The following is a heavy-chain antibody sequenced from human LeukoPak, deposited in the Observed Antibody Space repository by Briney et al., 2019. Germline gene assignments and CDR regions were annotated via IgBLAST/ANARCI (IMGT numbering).Heavy chain of an antibody. CDR2: IYYSGAT. J-gene: IGHJ4*02. V-gene: IGHV4-59*08. Sequence: SETLSLTCTVSGGSISNYYWSWIRQPPGKGLEWIGHIYYSGATKYNPSLKSRITISVDTSKNQFSLMLSSVTAADTAVYYCAKFGITVVRGGKYYFDYWGQGTLVTVSS. CDR1: GGSISNYY. D-gene: IGHD3-10*01. CDR3: AKFGITVVRGGKYYFDY.